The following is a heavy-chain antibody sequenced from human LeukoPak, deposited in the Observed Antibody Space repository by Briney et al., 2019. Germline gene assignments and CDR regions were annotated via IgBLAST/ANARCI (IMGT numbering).Heavy chain of an antibody. J-gene: IGHJ4*02. CDR3: ARDLLRGGSFDY. CDR1: GFIFSTYA. D-gene: IGHD3-16*01. CDR2: ISSDGSNK. Sequence: GRSLRLSCAASGFIFSTYAMQWVRQAPGKGLEWVSVISSDGSNKFYADSVKGRFTISRDNSENTLYLQMNSLRAEDTAVYYCARDLLRGGSFDYWGKGTLVSVSS. V-gene: IGHV3-30-3*01.